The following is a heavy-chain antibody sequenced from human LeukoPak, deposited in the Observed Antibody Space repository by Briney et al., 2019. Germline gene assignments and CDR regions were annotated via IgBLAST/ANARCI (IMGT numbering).Heavy chain of an antibody. V-gene: IGHV3-23*01. CDR3: AKDRCSNGIGCYYYYMDV. CDR2: ISDSGDST. Sequence: PGGSPRLSCAASGFSFSSYGMSWVRQAPGKGLEWVSGISDSGDSTYYADSVKGRFSISRDSSKNILYLQMNSLRAEDTTIYYCAKDRCSNGIGCYYYYMDVWGKGTTVTISS. J-gene: IGHJ6*03. CDR1: GFSFSSYG. D-gene: IGHD2-8*01.